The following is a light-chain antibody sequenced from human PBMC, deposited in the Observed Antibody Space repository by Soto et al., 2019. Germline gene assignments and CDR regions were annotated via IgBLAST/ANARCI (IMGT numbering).Light chain of an antibody. CDR3: HQSYSAPQT. CDR2: AAS. CDR1: QSISRY. J-gene: IGKJ1*01. V-gene: IGKV1-39*01. Sequence: IQLTHSPSSLDESVVNTVTLTFRASQSISRYLNCYQQKPGRAPNLLMYAASSLQSGVPSRFSGSGSGTDFTLTITSLQPEDFATYYCHQSYSAPQTCGKGNKVDI.